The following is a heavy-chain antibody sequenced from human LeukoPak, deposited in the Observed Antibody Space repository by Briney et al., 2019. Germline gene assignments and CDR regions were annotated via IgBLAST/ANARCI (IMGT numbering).Heavy chain of an antibody. D-gene: IGHD3-22*01. CDR3: ARGPHPYYYDGSGYYYVY. V-gene: IGHV1-2*02. Sequence: ASVKVSCKTSGYTFTGYYIHWVRQAPGQGPEWMGWINPNSGGTNYAQDFQGRVTMTRDTSISTAYMELSRLRTDDTAVYYCARGPHPYYYDGSGYYYVYWGQGTLVTVSS. J-gene: IGHJ4*02. CDR1: GYTFTGYY. CDR2: INPNSGGT.